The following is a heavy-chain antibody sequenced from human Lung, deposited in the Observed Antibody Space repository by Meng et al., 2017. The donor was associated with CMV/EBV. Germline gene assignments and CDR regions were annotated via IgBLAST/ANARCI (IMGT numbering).Heavy chain of an antibody. J-gene: IGHJ4*02. CDR2: IYHSWST. CDR3: ARADKVRFDY. V-gene: IGHV4-4*02. Sequence: QVHLQSRVPCLLYRSEPLPLTYAASVLSISTTNLCRLFPHPRGKLLGLLEEIYHSWSTNYHPSLKSRVSISVDKSKTQFFLKLSSVTAADTAVYYCARADKVRFDYCGQGTLVTVSS. CDR1: VLSISTTNL.